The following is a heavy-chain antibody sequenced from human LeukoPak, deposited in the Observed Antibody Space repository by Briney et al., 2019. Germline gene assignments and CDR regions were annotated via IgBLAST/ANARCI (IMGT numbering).Heavy chain of an antibody. V-gene: IGHV3-73*01. D-gene: IGHD6-19*01. Sequence: GGSLKLSCAASGFTFSGSAMHWVRQASGKGLEWVGRIRSKANSCATEYGASVKGRFTISRDDSESTASLQMNSLKTEDTAVYYCTTRITVAGSNIEYWGQGTLVSVFS. CDR3: TTRITVAGSNIEY. CDR2: IRSKANSCAT. J-gene: IGHJ4*02. CDR1: GFTFSGSA.